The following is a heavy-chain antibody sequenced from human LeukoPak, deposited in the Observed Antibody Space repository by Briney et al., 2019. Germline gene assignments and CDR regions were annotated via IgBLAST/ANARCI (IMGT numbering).Heavy chain of an antibody. CDR1: GGSISSYY. J-gene: IGHJ6*03. Sequence: PSETLSLTCTVSGGSISSYYWSWIRQPPGKGLEWIGYIYYSVSTKYNPSLKSRVTISVDTSKNQFSLKLSSVTAADTAVYYCARDERSRYYYMDVWGKGTTVTVSS. V-gene: IGHV4-59*01. CDR3: ARDERSRYYYMDV. CDR2: IYYSVST.